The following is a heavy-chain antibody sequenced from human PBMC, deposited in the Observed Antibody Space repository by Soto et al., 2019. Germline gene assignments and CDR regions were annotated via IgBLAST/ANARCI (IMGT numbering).Heavy chain of an antibody. Sequence: SETLSLTCTVSGGSISSYYWSWIRQPPGKGLEWIGYIYYSGSTNYNPSLKSRVTISVDTSKNQFSLKLSSVTAADTAVYYCARVGYDILTGPNWFDPWGQGTLVTVS. CDR1: GGSISSYY. D-gene: IGHD3-9*01. J-gene: IGHJ5*02. CDR2: IYYSGST. CDR3: ARVGYDILTGPNWFDP. V-gene: IGHV4-59*01.